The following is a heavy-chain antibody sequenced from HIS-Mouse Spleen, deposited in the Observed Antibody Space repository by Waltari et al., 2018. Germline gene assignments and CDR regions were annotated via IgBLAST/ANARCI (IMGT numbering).Heavy chain of an antibody. CDR2: ISRSSSYI. V-gene: IGHV3-21*01. CDR1: GFTFSSYS. D-gene: IGHD1-7*01. J-gene: IGHJ3*02. CDR3: ARDGVWNYGLDAFDI. Sequence: EVQLVESGGGLVKPGGSLRLSCAASGFTFSSYSMNWVRQAPGKGVEWVSTISRSSSYIYYADSVKGRFTISRDNAKNSLYLQMNSLRAEDTAVYYCARDGVWNYGLDAFDIWGQGTMVTVSS.